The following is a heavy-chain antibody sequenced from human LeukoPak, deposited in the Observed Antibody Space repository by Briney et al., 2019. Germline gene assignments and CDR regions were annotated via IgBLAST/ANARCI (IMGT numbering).Heavy chain of an antibody. CDR2: IYPGDSET. V-gene: IGHV5-51*01. Sequence: GESLKISCKGSAVTFNNYWIGWVRQFPGKGLDWMGIIYPGDSETRYSPSFQGQVTMSVDKSINTAYLHWGSLKASDTAIYFCARLSTRLLDHWGQGTRVSVSS. CDR1: AVTFNNYW. D-gene: IGHD3-3*01. J-gene: IGHJ4*02. CDR3: ARLSTRLLDH.